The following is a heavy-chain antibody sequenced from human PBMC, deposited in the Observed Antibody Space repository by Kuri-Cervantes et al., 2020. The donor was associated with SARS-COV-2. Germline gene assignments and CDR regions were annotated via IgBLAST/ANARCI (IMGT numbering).Heavy chain of an antibody. CDR3: ASPNWEGNFYFY. CDR1: GFTFSSYW. CDR2: INSDGSST. V-gene: IGHV3-74*01. D-gene: IGHD1-26*01. J-gene: IGHJ4*02. Sequence: LSLTCAASGFTFSSYWMHWVRQAPGKGLVWVSRINSDGSSTSYADSVKGRFTISRDNAKNTLYLQMNSLRAEDTAVYYCASPNWEGNFYFYWGQGTLVTVSS.